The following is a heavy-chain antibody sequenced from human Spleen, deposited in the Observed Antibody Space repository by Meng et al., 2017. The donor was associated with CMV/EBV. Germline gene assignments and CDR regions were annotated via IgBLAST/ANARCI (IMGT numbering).Heavy chain of an antibody. V-gene: IGHV3-21*01. CDR1: GFTFSSYS. CDR2: ISSSSSYI. Sequence: GGSLRLSCAASGFTFSSYSMNWVRQAPGKGLEWVSSISSSSSYIYYADSVKGRFTISRDNAKTSLYLQMNSLRAEDTAVYYCASATPYYYYYGMDVWGQGTTVTVSS. J-gene: IGHJ6*02. CDR3: ASATPYYYYYGMDV.